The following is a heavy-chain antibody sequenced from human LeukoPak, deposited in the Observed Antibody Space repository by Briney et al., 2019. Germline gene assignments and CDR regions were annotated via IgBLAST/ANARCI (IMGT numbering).Heavy chain of an antibody. CDR2: INPSGGST. D-gene: IGHD6-19*01. CDR3: ARDLGGWFPFDY. CDR1: GYTFTGYY. V-gene: IGHV1-46*01. J-gene: IGHJ4*02. Sequence: ASVKVSCKASGYTFTGYYMHWVRQAPGQGLEWMGIINPSGGSTSYAQKFQGRVTMTRDMSTSTVYMELSSLRSEDTAVYYCARDLGGWFPFDYWGQGTLVTVSS.